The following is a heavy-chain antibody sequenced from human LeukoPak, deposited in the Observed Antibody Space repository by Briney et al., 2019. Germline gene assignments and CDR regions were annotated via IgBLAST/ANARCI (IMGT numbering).Heavy chain of an antibody. J-gene: IGHJ4*02. D-gene: IGHD6-13*01. Sequence: ASVTVSCKASGYTFTSYGISWVRQAPGQGLEWMGWISAYNGNTNYAQKLQGRVTMTTDTSTSTAYMELRSLRSDDTAVYYCARVMPAGYSSSWYSFYFDYWGQGTLVTVSS. V-gene: IGHV1-18*01. CDR3: ARVMPAGYSSSWYSFYFDY. CDR2: ISAYNGNT. CDR1: GYTFTSYG.